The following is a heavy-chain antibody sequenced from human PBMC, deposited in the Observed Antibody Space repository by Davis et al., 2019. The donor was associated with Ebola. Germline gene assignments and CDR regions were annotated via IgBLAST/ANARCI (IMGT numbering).Heavy chain of an antibody. CDR2: INHSGST. CDR1: GGSFSGYY. J-gene: IGHJ4*02. V-gene: IGHV4-34*01. Sequence: PSETLSLTCGVYGGSFSGYYWSWIRQPPGKGLEWIGEINHSGSTNYNPSLKSRVTVSVDTSKNQFSLKVSSVTAADTAVYFWARGGSYRPYYFDYWGQGTLVTVSS. D-gene: IGHD3-16*02. CDR3: ARGGSYRPYYFDY.